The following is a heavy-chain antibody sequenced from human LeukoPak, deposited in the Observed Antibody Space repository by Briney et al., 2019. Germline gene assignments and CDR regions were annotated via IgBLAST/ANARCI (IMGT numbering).Heavy chain of an antibody. D-gene: IGHD1-7*01. CDR2: IYYSGST. Sequence: PSETLSLTCSVSGGSISSYYWSWIRQPPGKGLEWIGYIYYSGSTNYNPSLKSRVTISVDTSKNQFSLKLSSVTAADTAVYYCARDNWNYGSSMDVWGQGTTVTVSS. V-gene: IGHV4-59*01. CDR1: GGSISSYY. CDR3: ARDNWNYGSSMDV. J-gene: IGHJ6*02.